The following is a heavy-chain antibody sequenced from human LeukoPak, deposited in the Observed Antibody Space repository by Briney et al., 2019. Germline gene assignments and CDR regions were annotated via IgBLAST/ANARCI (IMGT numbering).Heavy chain of an antibody. CDR2: IYYSGST. Sequence: SETLSLTCTVAGGSISSDSYYWAWIRQPPGKGLECIASIYYSGSTYYNPSLKSRVTISVDTSRNQFSLKLSSVTAADTAVYYCASLAVAGLSEGYWGQGTLVIVSS. CDR1: GGSISSDSYY. CDR3: ASLAVAGLSEGY. J-gene: IGHJ4*02. V-gene: IGHV4-39*01. D-gene: IGHD6-19*01.